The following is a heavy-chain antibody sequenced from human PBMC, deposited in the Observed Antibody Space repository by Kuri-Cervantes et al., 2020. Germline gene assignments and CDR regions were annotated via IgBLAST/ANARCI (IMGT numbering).Heavy chain of an antibody. CDR2: ISGSGRIT. Sequence: GGSLRLSCAASGFTFRSYALHWVRQAPGKGLEWVSVISGSGRITYYADSVKGRFTISSDNSKDTLYLQMNSLRAEDTAVYYCAKDQNSYDSSGYFFVGFDYWGQGTLVTVSS. CDR1: GFTFRSYA. V-gene: IGHV3-23*01. D-gene: IGHD3-22*01. J-gene: IGHJ4*02. CDR3: AKDQNSYDSSGYFFVGFDY.